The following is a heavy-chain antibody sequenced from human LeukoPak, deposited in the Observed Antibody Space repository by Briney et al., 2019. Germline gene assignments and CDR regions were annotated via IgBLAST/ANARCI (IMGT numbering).Heavy chain of an antibody. Sequence: GGYLRLSCAASGFTFRSNGMHWVRQAPGKGLEWVAVIWYDGSNKYYADSVKGRFTISRDNSKNTLYLQMNSLRAEDTAVYYCARSTSSEYDIYHFNYWGQGTLVTVSS. CDR3: ARSTSSEYDIYHFNY. V-gene: IGHV3-33*01. CDR1: GFTFRSNG. D-gene: IGHD3-9*01. J-gene: IGHJ4*02. CDR2: IWYDGSNK.